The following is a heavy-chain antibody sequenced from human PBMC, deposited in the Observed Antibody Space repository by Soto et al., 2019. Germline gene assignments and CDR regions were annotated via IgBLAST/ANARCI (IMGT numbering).Heavy chain of an antibody. D-gene: IGHD3-22*01. J-gene: IGHJ6*02. CDR3: KRGKWFPRGYGMDV. Sequence: PSETLSLTCTVSGDSVTSDYWSWLRQPPGKRLEYIGFIYLGGSANYNPSLESRVTISPDKSKNQLSLRLTSVTAADTAVYYCKRGKWFPRGYGMDVWGRGTTVTVSS. CDR1: GDSVTSDY. V-gene: IGHV4-59*02. CDR2: IYLGGSA.